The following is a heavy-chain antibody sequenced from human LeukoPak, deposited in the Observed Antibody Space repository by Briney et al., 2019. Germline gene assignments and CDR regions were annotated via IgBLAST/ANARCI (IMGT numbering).Heavy chain of an antibody. CDR2: INWNGGST. D-gene: IGHD6-19*01. V-gene: IGHV3-20*04. CDR1: GFTFSSYS. Sequence: GGSLRLSCAASGFTFSSYSMNWVRQAPGKGLEWVSGINWNGGSTGYADSVKGRFTISRDNAKNSLYLQMNSLRAEDTALYYCARVMDPEQWLAFDYWGQGTLVTVSS. J-gene: IGHJ4*02. CDR3: ARVMDPEQWLAFDY.